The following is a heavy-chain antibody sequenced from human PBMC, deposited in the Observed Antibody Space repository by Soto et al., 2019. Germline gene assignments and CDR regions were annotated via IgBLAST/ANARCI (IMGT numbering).Heavy chain of an antibody. D-gene: IGHD1-26*01. CDR1: GFTFSNAW. CDR3: TTDSGTYPPYFDY. J-gene: IGHJ4*02. V-gene: IGHV3-15*07. Sequence: GGSLRLSCAASGFTFSNAWMNWVRQAPGKGLEWVGRIKSKTDGGTIDYVALVKGRFTISRDDSKNTLYLQMDSLKTEDTAVYYCTTDSGTYPPYFDYWGQGTLVTVSS. CDR2: IKSKTDGGTI.